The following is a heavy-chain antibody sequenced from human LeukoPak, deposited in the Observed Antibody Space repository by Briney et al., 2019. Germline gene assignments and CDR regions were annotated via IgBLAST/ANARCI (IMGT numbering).Heavy chain of an antibody. CDR2: IGIDSGNT. V-gene: IGHV3-48*01. J-gene: IGHJ4*02. CDR3: ARDHNYAFDN. CDR1: GFPFIEYS. Sequence: GGSLRLSCTASGFPFIEYSMNWVRQAPGKGLEWIPYIGIDSGNTKYADSVRGRFTISADKAKNSLYLQMNSLRVEDTAVYYCARDHNYAFDNWGQGTLVSVAS. D-gene: IGHD1-1*01.